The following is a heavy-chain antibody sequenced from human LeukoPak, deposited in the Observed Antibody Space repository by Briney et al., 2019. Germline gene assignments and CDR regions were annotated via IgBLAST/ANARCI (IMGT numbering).Heavy chain of an antibody. CDR2: IYYTGRT. J-gene: IGHJ4*02. CDR3: GGGLVGASYFDT. Sequence: SESLSLNCTVSGGSISTYYWSWIRQPPGKGLEWIGYIYYTGRTDYSPSLKSRDTLSADTSKNRFSLELRAVAAADTALYYCGGGLVGASYFDTWGQGTLLTVSS. D-gene: IGHD1-26*01. CDR1: GGSISTYY. V-gene: IGHV4-59*01.